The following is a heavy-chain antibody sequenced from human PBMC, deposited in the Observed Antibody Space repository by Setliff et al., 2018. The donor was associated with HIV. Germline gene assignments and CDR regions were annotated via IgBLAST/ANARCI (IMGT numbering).Heavy chain of an antibody. D-gene: IGHD6-19*01. V-gene: IGHV4-34*01. J-gene: IGHJ4*02. CDR3: VRGHDILEPSGPFGY. Sequence: SETLSLTCAVYGGSFSDYFWTWIRQPPGKGLEWIGDINHFGSTNYNPSLKSRVTISVDTSKNQFSLKVNSMTAADTAVYYCVRGHDILEPSGPFGYWGQGALVTVSS. CDR1: GGSFSDYF. CDR2: INHFGST.